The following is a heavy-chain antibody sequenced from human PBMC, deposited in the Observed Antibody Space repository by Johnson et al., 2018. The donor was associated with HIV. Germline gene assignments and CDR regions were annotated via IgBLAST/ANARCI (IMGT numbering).Heavy chain of an antibody. CDR3: ARKQWLEIPSDAFDI. CDR1: GFIFRNYW. J-gene: IGHJ3*02. V-gene: IGHV3-74*03. CDR2: IYSDGSDT. Sequence: VQLVESGGGLVKPGGSLRLSCAASGFIFRNYWMHWVRQAPGKGLVWVARIYSDGSDTAYADSVKGRFTISRDNAKRTLYLQMNSLRAEDTAVYYCARKQWLEIPSDAFDIWGQGTMVTVSS. D-gene: IGHD6-19*01.